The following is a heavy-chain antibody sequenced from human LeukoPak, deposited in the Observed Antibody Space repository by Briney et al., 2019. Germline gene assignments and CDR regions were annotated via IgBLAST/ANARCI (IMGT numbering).Heavy chain of an antibody. CDR1: GSTFSDCA. Sequence: GGSLRLSCAASGSTFSDCAMSWVRQAPGKGLEWVSAIGSDGNKHYSESVKGRFAISRDNSKNTLFLQMSHLRAEDTALYYCAKDEDGGITMIVVAFDYWGQGTLVTVPS. D-gene: IGHD3-22*01. V-gene: IGHV3-23*01. CDR2: IGSDGNK. CDR3: AKDEDGGITMIVVAFDY. J-gene: IGHJ4*02.